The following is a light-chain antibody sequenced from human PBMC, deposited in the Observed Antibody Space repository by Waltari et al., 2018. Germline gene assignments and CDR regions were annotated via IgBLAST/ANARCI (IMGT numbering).Light chain of an antibody. V-gene: IGKV4-1*01. J-gene: IGKJ5*01. Sequence: DIVMTQSPDSLAVSRGERATITCKSRQSVLYSSNSKDYLAWYQQKPGQPPKLLIYWASTRESGVPDRFSGSGSGTDFTLTISSLQAEDVAVYYCQQYCTIPITFGQGTRLEIK. CDR3: QQYCTIPIT. CDR2: WAS. CDR1: QSVLYSSNSKDY.